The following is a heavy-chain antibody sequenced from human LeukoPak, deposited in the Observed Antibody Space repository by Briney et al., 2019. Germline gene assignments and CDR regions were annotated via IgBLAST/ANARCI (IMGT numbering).Heavy chain of an antibody. CDR3: ARDFLFDGGGAFDI. CDR2: IYHSGST. V-gene: IGHV4-39*07. CDR1: GGSISSSSYY. D-gene: IGHD4-23*01. J-gene: IGHJ3*02. Sequence: PSETLSLTCTVSGGSISSSSYYWVWIRQPPGKGLEWIGSIYHSGSTDYNPSLKSRVTISIDTSKNQFSLKLSSVTAADTAVYYCARDFLFDGGGAFDIWGQGTMVTVSS.